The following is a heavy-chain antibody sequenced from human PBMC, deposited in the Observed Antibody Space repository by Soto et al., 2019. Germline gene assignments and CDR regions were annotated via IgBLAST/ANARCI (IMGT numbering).Heavy chain of an antibody. J-gene: IGHJ5*02. CDR3: ARAPRAVTFGGVIVIPPSQIDP. Sequence: PSETLSLTCTVSGGSISSGGYYWSWIRQHPGKGLEWIGYIYYSGSTYYNPSLKSRVTISVDTSKNQFSLKLNSVTAADTAVYYCARAPRAVTFGGVIVIPPSQIDPWGQGTLVTVSS. V-gene: IGHV4-31*03. CDR1: GGSISSGGYY. CDR2: IYYSGST. D-gene: IGHD3-16*02.